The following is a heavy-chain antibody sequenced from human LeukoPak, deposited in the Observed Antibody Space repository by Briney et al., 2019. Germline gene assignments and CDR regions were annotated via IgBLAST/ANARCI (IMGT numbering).Heavy chain of an antibody. CDR1: GFTFSSYA. Sequence: GGSLRLSCAASGFTFSSYAMHWVRRAPGKGLEWVAVISYDGSNKYYADSVKGRFTISRDNSKNTLYLQMNSLRAEDTAVYYCARDQWEAFDYWGQGTLVTVSS. J-gene: IGHJ4*02. CDR3: ARDQWEAFDY. V-gene: IGHV3-30-3*01. D-gene: IGHD1-26*01. CDR2: ISYDGSNK.